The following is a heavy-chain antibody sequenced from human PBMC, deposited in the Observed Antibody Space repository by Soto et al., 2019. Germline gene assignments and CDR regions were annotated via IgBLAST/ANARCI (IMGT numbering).Heavy chain of an antibody. V-gene: IGHV3-11*06. Sequence: QVQLVESGGGLVKPGGSLRLSCAASGFTFSDYYMSWIRQAPGKGLEWVSYISSSSSYTNYADSVKGRFTISRDNAKNSLYLQMNSLRAEDTAVYYCVMSDDPLDGIYYFDYWGQGTLVTVSS. D-gene: IGHD2-8*01. CDR1: GFTFSDYY. J-gene: IGHJ4*02. CDR3: VMSDDPLDGIYYFDY. CDR2: ISSSSSYT.